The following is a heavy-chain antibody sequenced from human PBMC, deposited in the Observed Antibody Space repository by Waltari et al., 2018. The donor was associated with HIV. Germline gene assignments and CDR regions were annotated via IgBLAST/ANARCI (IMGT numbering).Heavy chain of an antibody. CDR2: IYSGGST. D-gene: IGHD3-22*01. V-gene: IGHV3-53*02. J-gene: IGHJ3*02. CDR3: ARGLDPYDSDPTDAFDI. Sequence: EVQLVETGGGWIQPGGSLRLSCAASGFTVSSNYMSWVSQAPGKGLEWVSVIYSGGSTYYADSVKGRFTISRDNSKNTLYLQMNSLRAEDTAVYYCARGLDPYDSDPTDAFDIWGQGTMVTVSS. CDR1: GFTVSSNY.